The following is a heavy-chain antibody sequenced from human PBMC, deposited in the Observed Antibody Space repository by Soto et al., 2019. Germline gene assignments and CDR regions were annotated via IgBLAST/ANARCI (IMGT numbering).Heavy chain of an antibody. J-gene: IGHJ4*02. CDR1: GFTFSSYA. Sequence: QVQLVESGGGVVQPGRSLRLSCAASGFTFSSYAMHWVRQAPGKGLEWVAVISYDGSNKYYADSVKGRFTISRDNSKNTLYLQMNSLRAEDTAVYYCARDMRERDIVVVPAADADYWGQGTLVTVSS. D-gene: IGHD2-2*01. CDR3: ARDMRERDIVVVPAADADY. CDR2: ISYDGSNK. V-gene: IGHV3-30-3*01.